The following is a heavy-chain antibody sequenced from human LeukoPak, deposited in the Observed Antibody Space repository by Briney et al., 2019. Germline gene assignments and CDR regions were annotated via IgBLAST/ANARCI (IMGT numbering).Heavy chain of an antibody. V-gene: IGHV3-53*01. D-gene: IGHD6-19*01. J-gene: IGHJ4*02. CDR3: TKLKGWYGDGYFDY. CDR1: GFSDSSKY. CDR2: IYSGGTT. Sequence: GGSLRLSCAASGFSDSSKYMSWVRQPAGKGLEWVSVIYSGGTTFYADSVKGRFTISRDNSKNTLYLQMNSLSPDDTAVYYCTKLKGWYGDGYFDYWGPGILVTVSS.